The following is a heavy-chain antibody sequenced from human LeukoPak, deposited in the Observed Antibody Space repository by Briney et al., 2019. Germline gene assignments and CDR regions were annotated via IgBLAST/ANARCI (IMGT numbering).Heavy chain of an antibody. CDR3: AREVATIAGGFDY. CDR1: GGSFSGYY. D-gene: IGHD5-12*01. CDR2: IYYSGST. Sequence: SETLSLTCAVYGGSFSGYYWSWIRQPPGKGLEWIGYIYYSGSTYYYPSLKSRVTISVYTSKNQFSLKLSSVTAADTAVYYCAREVATIAGGFDYWGQGTLVTVSS. J-gene: IGHJ4*02. V-gene: IGHV4-30-4*08.